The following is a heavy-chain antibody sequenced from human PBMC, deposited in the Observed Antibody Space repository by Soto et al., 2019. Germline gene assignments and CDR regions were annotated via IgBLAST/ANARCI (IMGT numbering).Heavy chain of an antibody. Sequence: QAQAVESGGGVVQPGRSLRLSCAASGFTFSNFDVHWVRQAPGKGLEWVAVISHDGKYEYYADSVKGRFTISRDNSKNTLYLQMSSLRAEDTAVYYCTNTFSYSSGYYFLDYWGQETLVTVSS. V-gene: IGHV3-30*18. CDR1: GFTFSNFD. D-gene: IGHD3-22*01. J-gene: IGHJ4*02. CDR2: ISHDGKYE. CDR3: TNTFSYSSGYYFLDY.